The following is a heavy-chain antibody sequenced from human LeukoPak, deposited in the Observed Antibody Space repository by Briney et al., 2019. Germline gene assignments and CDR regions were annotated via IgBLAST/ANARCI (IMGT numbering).Heavy chain of an antibody. J-gene: IGHJ4*02. Sequence: GESLNISCKGSGYSFTSYWIGWVRQMPGKGLEWMGIIYPGDSDTRYSPSFQGQVTISADKSISTAYLQWSSLKASDTAMYYCARIRAYCGGDCYAPEYYFDYWGQGTLVTVSS. D-gene: IGHD2-21*02. V-gene: IGHV5-51*01. CDR3: ARIRAYCGGDCYAPEYYFDY. CDR2: IYPGDSDT. CDR1: GYSFTSYW.